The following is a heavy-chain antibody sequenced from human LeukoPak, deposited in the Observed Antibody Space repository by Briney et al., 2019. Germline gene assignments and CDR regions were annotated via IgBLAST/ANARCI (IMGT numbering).Heavy chain of an antibody. D-gene: IGHD5-24*01. CDR1: GFSFTSYW. J-gene: IGHJ4*02. V-gene: IGHV5-51*01. CDR2: IYPGDSDT. Sequence: GESLKISCKGSGFSFTSYWIAWVRQMPGKGLEWMGIIYPGDSDTTYRPSFQGQVTISTDKSISTAYLQWSSLKASDTAMYYCARDRELHYWGQGTLVTVSS. CDR3: ARDRELHY.